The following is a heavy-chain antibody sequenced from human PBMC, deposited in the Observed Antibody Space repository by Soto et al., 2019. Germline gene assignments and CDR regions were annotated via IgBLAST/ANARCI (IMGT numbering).Heavy chain of an antibody. CDR1: GYSFTSYW. D-gene: IGHD2-2*01. J-gene: IGHJ6*03. Sequence: GESLKISCKGSGYSFTSYWIGWVRQMPGKGLEWMGIIYPGDSDTRYSPSFQGQVTISADKSISTAYLQWSSLKASDTAMYYCARHSGSSTSFSYYYYYYMDVWGKGTTVTVSS. CDR2: IYPGDSDT. CDR3: ARHSGSSTSFSYYYYYYMDV. V-gene: IGHV5-51*01.